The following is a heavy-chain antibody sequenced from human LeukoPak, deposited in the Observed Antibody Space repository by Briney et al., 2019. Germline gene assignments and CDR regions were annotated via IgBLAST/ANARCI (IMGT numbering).Heavy chain of an antibody. V-gene: IGHV3-30*18. CDR1: GFTFSSYG. J-gene: IGHJ3*02. CDR2: ISYDGSNK. Sequence: PGGSLRLSCAASGFTFSSYGMHWVRQAPGKGLEWVAVISYDGSNKYYADSVKGRFTISRDNSKNTLYLQMNSPRAEDTAVYYCAKDAGQETLIAFDIWGQGTMVTVSS. CDR3: AKDAGQETLIAFDI.